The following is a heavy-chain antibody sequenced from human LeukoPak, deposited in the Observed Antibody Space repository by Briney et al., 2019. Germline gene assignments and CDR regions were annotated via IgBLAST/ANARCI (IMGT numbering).Heavy chain of an antibody. D-gene: IGHD1-1*01. CDR1: GFTFSSYG. J-gene: IGHJ4*02. Sequence: GGSLRLSCAASGFTFSSYGMHWVRQAPGKGLEWVAVIWYDGSNKYYADSVKGRFTNSRDNSKNTLYLQMNSLRAEDTAVYYCARDRRNWNDYYRYFDYWGQGTLVTVSS. CDR2: IWYDGSNK. CDR3: ARDRRNWNDYYRYFDY. V-gene: IGHV3-33*01.